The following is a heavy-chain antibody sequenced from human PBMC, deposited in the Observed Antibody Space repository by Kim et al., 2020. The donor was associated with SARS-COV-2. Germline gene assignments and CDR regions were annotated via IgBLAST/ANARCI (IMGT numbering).Heavy chain of an antibody. CDR2: IYYSGST. CDR3: ARVVLGPPEGYYYDSSGYSTPTDAFDI. Sequence: SETLSLTCTVSGGSISSYYWSWIRQPPGKGLEWIGYIYYSGSTNYNPSLKSRVTISVDTSKNQFSLKLSSVTAADTAVYYCARVVLGPPEGYYYDSSGYSTPTDAFDIWGQGTMVTVSS. D-gene: IGHD3-22*01. CDR1: GGSISSYY. J-gene: IGHJ3*02. V-gene: IGHV4-59*01.